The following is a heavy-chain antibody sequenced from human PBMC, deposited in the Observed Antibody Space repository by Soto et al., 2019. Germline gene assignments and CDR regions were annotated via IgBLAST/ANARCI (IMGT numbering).Heavy chain of an antibody. J-gene: IGHJ4*02. V-gene: IGHV3-33*01. D-gene: IGHD6-6*01. Sequence: QVHLVESGGGVVQPGRSLRLSCAASGFTFNNYAMHWVRQAPGKGLEWVARIWYDGRDTYYGDSVKGRLTISRDNSKNAAYLQVNCVSGGNTVVYYCARSHGCNPEYWGQGTQVTVSS. CDR3: ARSHGCNPEY. CDR1: GFTFNNYA. CDR2: IWYDGRDT.